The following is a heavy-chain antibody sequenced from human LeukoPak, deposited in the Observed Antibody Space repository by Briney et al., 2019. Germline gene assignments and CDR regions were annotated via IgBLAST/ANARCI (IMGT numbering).Heavy chain of an antibody. V-gene: IGHV4-4*02. D-gene: IGHD6-19*01. J-gene: IGHJ4*02. CDR1: GGSISSPNL. Sequence: SETLSLTCIVSGGSISSPNLWSWLRQPPGKGLEWIGEMYLGGTTNFNPSLKSRVTILIDKSKNQLSLQLTSVTAADTAVYYCAGLEGRYSTDWFYFFDYWGQGALVTVSS. CDR3: AGLEGRYSTDWFYFFDY. CDR2: MYLGGTT.